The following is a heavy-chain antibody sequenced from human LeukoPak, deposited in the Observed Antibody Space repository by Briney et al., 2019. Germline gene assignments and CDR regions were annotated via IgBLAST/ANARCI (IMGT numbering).Heavy chain of an antibody. CDR3: ARDLMNSIDERWPLGVDY. V-gene: IGHV1-46*03. CDR1: GYTFTSYY. Sequence: ASVKVSCKASGYTFTSYYMHWVRQAPGQGLEWMGIINPSGGSTSYAQKFQGRVTMTRDTSTSTVYMELSSLRSEDTAVYYCARDLMNSIDERWPLGVDYWGQGTLVTVSS. J-gene: IGHJ4*02. CDR2: INPSGGST. D-gene: IGHD6-19*01.